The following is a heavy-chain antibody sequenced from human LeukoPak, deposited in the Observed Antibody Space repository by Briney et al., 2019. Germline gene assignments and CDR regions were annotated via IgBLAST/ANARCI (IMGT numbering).Heavy chain of an antibody. CDR2: IYHSGSP. CDR1: GGSISSNNW. J-gene: IGHJ4*02. CDR3: ARVNINNWHSCDY. V-gene: IGHV4-4*02. D-gene: IGHD1-1*01. Sequence: SGTLSLTCAVSGGSISSNNWWGWVRQPPGKGLEWIGEIYHSGSPNYNPSLKSRVTISVDKSRNHFSLNLSSVSAADTAVYYCARVNINNWHSCDYWGQGTLVTVSS.